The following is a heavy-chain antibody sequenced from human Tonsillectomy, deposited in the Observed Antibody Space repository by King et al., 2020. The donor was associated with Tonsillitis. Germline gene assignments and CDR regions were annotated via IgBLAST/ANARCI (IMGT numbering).Heavy chain of an antibody. J-gene: IGHJ2*01. V-gene: IGHV3-23*04. CDR3: ARSRTNLLIESQWYFDL. Sequence: VQLVESGGGLVQPGGSLRLSCAASGFSFSSYAMSWVRQVPGKGLEWVSSISGSGGSTNSADSVKGRFTFSRDNSKNTLYLQINSLRADDTAVYFCARSRTNLLIESQWYFDLWGRGTLVFVSS. CDR2: ISGSGGST. CDR1: GFSFSSYA. D-gene: IGHD1-7*01.